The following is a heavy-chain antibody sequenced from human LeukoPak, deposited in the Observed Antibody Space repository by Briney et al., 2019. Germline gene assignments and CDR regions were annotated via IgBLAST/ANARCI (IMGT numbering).Heavy chain of an antibody. CDR3: AKGDLRLY. D-gene: IGHD6-25*01. V-gene: IGHV3-9*01. J-gene: IGHJ4*02. CDR2: LTWNSINI. Sequence: PGRSLRLSCAASGFTFDDYAMHWVRQAPGKGLEWVSSLTWNSINIGYADSVKGRFTISRDNAKNSLYLQMNSLRAEDTAVYYCAKGDLRLYWGQGTLVTVSS. CDR1: GFTFDDYA.